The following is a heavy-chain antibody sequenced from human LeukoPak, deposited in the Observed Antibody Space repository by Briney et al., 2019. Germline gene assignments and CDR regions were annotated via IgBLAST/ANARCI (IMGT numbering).Heavy chain of an antibody. CDR1: GFTLSSNA. J-gene: IGHJ5*02. CDR2: ISCSGGST. V-gene: IGHV3-23*01. D-gene: IGHD3-3*01. Sequence: GALRLSCLNSGFTLSSNAMSWVRQAPGKGLEWVSAISCSGGSTYYADSVKGRFTISRDNSKNTLYLQMNSLRAEDTAVYYCAKDCGTIFGVPGWFDPWGQGTLVTVSS. CDR3: AKDCGTIFGVPGWFDP.